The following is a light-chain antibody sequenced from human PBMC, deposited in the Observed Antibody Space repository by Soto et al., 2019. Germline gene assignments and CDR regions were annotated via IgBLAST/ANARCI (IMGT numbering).Light chain of an antibody. CDR3: CSYSGRYTYV. J-gene: IGLJ1*01. CDR1: SSPVGGYHY. Sequence: QSALTQPRSVSGSPGQSVTISCTGTSSPVGGYHYVSWYQQFPGKAPKLMIYAVSQRPSGVPDRFSGSGSGNTASLTISGLQAEDEADYYCCSYSGRYTYVFGSGTKLTVL. V-gene: IGLV2-11*01. CDR2: AVS.